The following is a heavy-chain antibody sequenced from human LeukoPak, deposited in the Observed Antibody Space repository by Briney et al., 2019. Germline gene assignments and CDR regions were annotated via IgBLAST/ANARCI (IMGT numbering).Heavy chain of an antibody. V-gene: IGHV4-59*11. CDR3: ARVYSGFDP. D-gene: IGHD3-10*01. CDR1: GGSISGHY. CDR2: IYYSGST. Sequence: SDTLSLTCTVSGGSISGHYWSWIRQPPGKGLECIGYIYYSGSTNYNPSLKSRVTISEDTSKNQFSLKLSSVTAADTAVYYCARVYSGFDPWGQGTLVTVSS. J-gene: IGHJ5*02.